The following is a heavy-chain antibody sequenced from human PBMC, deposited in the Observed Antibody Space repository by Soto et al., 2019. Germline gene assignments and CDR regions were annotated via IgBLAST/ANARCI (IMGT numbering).Heavy chain of an antibody. CDR2: ISGSGGST. V-gene: IGHV3-23*01. CDR3: AKDPTWAPGDNDFDI. Sequence: EGSLRLSCAASGFTFSSYAMSWVRQAPGKGLEWVSAISGSGGSTYYADSVKGRFTISRDNSKNMLYLQMNSLRAEDTAVYYCAKDPTWAPGDNDFDIWGQGTLVTVSS. D-gene: IGHD2-21*02. J-gene: IGHJ3*02. CDR1: GFTFSSYA.